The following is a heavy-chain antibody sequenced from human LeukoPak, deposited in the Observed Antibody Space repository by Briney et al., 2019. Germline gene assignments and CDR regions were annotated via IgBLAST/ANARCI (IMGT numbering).Heavy chain of an antibody. D-gene: IGHD5-24*01. V-gene: IGHV3-15*01. CDR1: GFTFSNAW. Sequence: GESLRLSCAASGFTFSNAWMNWVRQAPGKGLEWVGRIKSKTDGGTTDYAAPVKGRFTISRDDSKNTLYLQMNSLKTEDTAVYYCTTGEMATTPFDYWGQGTLVTVSS. CDR2: IKSKTDGGTT. CDR3: TTGEMATTPFDY. J-gene: IGHJ4*02.